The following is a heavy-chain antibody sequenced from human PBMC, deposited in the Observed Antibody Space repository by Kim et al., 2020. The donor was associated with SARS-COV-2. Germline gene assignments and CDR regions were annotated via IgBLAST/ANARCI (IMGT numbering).Heavy chain of an antibody. CDR3: ARFYDSGFGSCWYGWFD. J-gene: IGHJ5*02. CDR2: IYYSGNT. V-gene: IGHV4-30-2*01. Sequence: SQTLSLTCAVSGGSINSGGYSWSWIRQPPGKGLEWIGYIYYSGNTYYNPSLKSRINISVDISKNQFSLKLNSVTAADTAVYYCARFYDSGFGSCWYGWFD. CDR1: GGSINSGGYS. D-gene: IGHD6-19*01.